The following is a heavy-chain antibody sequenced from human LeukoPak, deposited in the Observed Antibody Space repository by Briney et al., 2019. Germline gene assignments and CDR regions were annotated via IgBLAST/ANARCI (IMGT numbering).Heavy chain of an antibody. V-gene: IGHV4-31*03. Sequence: PSETLSLTCTVSGGSISSGGYYWGWIRQHPGKGLEWIGYIYCSGSTYYNPSLKSRVTISVDTSKNQFSLKLSSVTAADTAVYYCARDKGYCSGGSCYPYYFDYWGQGTLVTVSS. J-gene: IGHJ4*02. CDR2: IYCSGST. CDR3: ARDKGYCSGGSCYPYYFDY. D-gene: IGHD2-15*01. CDR1: GGSISSGGYY.